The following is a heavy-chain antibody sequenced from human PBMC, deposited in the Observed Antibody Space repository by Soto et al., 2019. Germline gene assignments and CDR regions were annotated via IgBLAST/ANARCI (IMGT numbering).Heavy chain of an antibody. D-gene: IGHD2-8*01. CDR1: GCTFSSYA. CDR2: ISGSGVST. Sequence: EVHLLESGGGLVQPGRSLRLSCVASGCTFSSYAMSWVRQAPGKGLEWVSTISGSGVSTHYADSVKGRFTISRDNPRNTLYLQMNSLRAEDTALYYCAKACTNGVCYIDYWGQGTLVTVSS. V-gene: IGHV3-23*01. J-gene: IGHJ4*02. CDR3: AKACTNGVCYIDY.